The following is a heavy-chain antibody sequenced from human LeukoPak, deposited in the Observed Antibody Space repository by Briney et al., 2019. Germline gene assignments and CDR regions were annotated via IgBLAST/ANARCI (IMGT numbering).Heavy chain of an antibody. J-gene: IGHJ4*02. CDR2: IYYSGST. CDR3: TRGAGNFDY. Sequence: PSETLSLTCTVSGGSISRYYWSWIRQPPGKGLEWIGYIYYSGSTIYNPSLKSRVTISVDTSKNQFSLKLSSVTAADTAVYYCTRGAGNFDYWGQGTLVTVPS. V-gene: IGHV4-59*01. CDR1: GGSISRYY.